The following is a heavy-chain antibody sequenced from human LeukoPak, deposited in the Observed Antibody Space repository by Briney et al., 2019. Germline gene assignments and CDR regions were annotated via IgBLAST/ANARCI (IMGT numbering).Heavy chain of an antibody. Sequence: ASVKVSCKASGYTFTSYGISWVRQAPGQGLEWMGWISANNGNTNYAQKLQGRVTMTTDTSTSTAYMELRSLRSDDTAVYYCASPYNWNDGAHYYYYGMDVWGQGTTVTVSS. J-gene: IGHJ6*02. V-gene: IGHV1-18*01. D-gene: IGHD1-20*01. CDR1: GYTFTSYG. CDR2: ISANNGNT. CDR3: ASPYNWNDGAHYYYYGMDV.